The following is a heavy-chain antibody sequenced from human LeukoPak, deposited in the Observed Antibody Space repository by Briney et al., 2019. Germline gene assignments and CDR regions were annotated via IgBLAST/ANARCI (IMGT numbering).Heavy chain of an antibody. CDR3: ASSGSYGPDY. V-gene: IGHV3-9*01. J-gene: IGHJ4*02. Sequence: PGRSLRLSCAASGFTFDDYAMHWVRQAPGKGLEWVSGISWNSGSIGYADSVKGRFTISRGNAKNSLYLQMNSLRAEDTALYYCASSGSYGPDYWGQGTLVTVSS. D-gene: IGHD1-26*01. CDR2: ISWNSGSI. CDR1: GFTFDDYA.